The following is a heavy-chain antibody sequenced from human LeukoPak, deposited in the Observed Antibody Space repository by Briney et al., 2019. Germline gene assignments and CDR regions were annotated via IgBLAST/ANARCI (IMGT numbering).Heavy chain of an antibody. CDR2: IIPIFGTA. V-gene: IGHV1-69*05. J-gene: IGHJ6*03. Sequence: SVKVSCKASGGTFSSYAISWVRQAPGQGLEWMGRIIPIFGTANYAQKFQGRVTITTDESTSTAYMELSSLRSEDTAVYHCARLPCTNGVCFSYMDVWGKGTTVTVSS. D-gene: IGHD2-8*01. CDR3: ARLPCTNGVCFSYMDV. CDR1: GGTFSSYA.